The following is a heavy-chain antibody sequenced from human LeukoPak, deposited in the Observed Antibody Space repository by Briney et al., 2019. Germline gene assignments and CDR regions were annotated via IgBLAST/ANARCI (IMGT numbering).Heavy chain of an antibody. CDR2: IWYDGSNK. V-gene: IGHV3-33*01. J-gene: IGHJ5*01. Sequence: PGGSLRLSCAASGFTFSSYGMHWVRQAPGKGLEWVAVIWYDGSNKYYADSVKGRFTISRDNSKNTLYLQMNSLRAEDTAVYYCARDRDGGFSFRFDSWGQGTLVTVSS. D-gene: IGHD4-23*01. CDR3: ARDRDGGFSFRFDS. CDR1: GFTFSSYG.